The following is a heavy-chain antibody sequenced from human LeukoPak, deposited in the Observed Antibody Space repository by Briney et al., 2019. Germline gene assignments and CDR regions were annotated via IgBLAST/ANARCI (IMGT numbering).Heavy chain of an antibody. J-gene: IGHJ4*02. CDR1: GFPLSSFA. CDR3: ARLVLYNWNDCCDY. Sequence: GGSLRLSCVASGFPLSSFAMSWVRQTPERGLEWVSATSSSDSGTYHADSVKGRFTISRDNSKNTLYLQMNSLRAEDTAVYYCARLVLYNWNDCCDYWGQGTLVTVSS. V-gene: IGHV3-23*01. D-gene: IGHD1-1*01. CDR2: TSSSDSGT.